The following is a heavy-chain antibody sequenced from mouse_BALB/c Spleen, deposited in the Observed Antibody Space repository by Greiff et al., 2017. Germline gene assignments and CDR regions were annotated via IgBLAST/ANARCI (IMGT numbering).Heavy chain of an antibody. CDR3: ARGGYGVDY. V-gene: IGHV5-17*02. CDR2: ISSGSSTI. CDR1: GFTFSSFG. D-gene: IGHD2-14*01. Sequence: EVMLVESGGGLVQPGGSRKLSCAASGFTFSSFGMHWVRQAPEKGLEWVAYISSGSSTIYYADTVKGRFTISRDNPKNTLFLQMTSLRSEDTAMYYCARGGYGVDYWGQGTTLTVSS. J-gene: IGHJ2*01.